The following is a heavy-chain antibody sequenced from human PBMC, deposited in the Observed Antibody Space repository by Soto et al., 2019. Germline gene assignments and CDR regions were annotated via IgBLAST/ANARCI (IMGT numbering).Heavy chain of an antibody. J-gene: IGHJ4*02. CDR3: ARVLGIAVAADY. CDR1: GYKFSDYG. V-gene: IGHV1-18*04. D-gene: IGHD6-19*01. CDR2: TTGYNGNT. Sequence: GASVKVSCKASGYKFSDYGFNWVRQAPGQGLEWMGWTTGYNGNTNYAQKFLGRVTMTTDTSTRTAYMELRSLRSDDTAVYYCARVLGIAVAADYWGQGTLVTVSS.